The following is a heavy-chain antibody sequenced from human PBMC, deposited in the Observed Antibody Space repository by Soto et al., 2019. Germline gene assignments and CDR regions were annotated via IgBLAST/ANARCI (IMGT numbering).Heavy chain of an antibody. Sequence: QVQLQESGPGLVKPSETLSLTCTVSGGSVSSGSYYWSWIRQPPGKGLEWIGSIYYSGSTNYNPSLKSRVTISVDTSKSQFSLKLSYVTAADTTVYYCAREGYSSSSSPLGVWGQGTTVTVSS. J-gene: IGHJ6*02. CDR1: GGSVSSGSYY. V-gene: IGHV4-61*01. CDR3: AREGYSSSSSPLGV. CDR2: IYYSGST. D-gene: IGHD6-6*01.